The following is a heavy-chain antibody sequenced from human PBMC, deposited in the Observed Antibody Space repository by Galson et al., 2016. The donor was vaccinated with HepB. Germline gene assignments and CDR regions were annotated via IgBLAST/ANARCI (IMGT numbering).Heavy chain of an antibody. D-gene: IGHD3-10*02. V-gene: IGHV3-23*01. CDR1: GFTFTTYA. CDR3: AKDWSTTTCVQGCLGV. CDR2: INNNDDST. J-gene: IGHJ6*02. Sequence: SLRLSCAASGFTFTTYAMTWVRQAPGKGLEWISTINNNDDSTYYADSVQGRFTISRDKSKNTLFLQMNSLRAEDTAVYYCAKDWSTTTCVQGCLGVWGQGTTVTVSS.